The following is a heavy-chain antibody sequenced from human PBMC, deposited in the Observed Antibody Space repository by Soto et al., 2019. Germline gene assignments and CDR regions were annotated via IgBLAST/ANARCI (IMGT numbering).Heavy chain of an antibody. CDR2: IYYSGST. CDR3: ASMVRGAIGSYFDY. V-gene: IGHV4-30-4*01. Sequence: LSLTCTVSGGSISSGDYYWSWIRQPPGKGLEWIGYIYYSGSTYYNPSLKSRVTISVDTSKNQFSLKLSSVTAADTAVYYCASMVRGAIGSYFDYWGQGTLVTVSS. CDR1: GGSISSGDYY. D-gene: IGHD3-10*01. J-gene: IGHJ4*02.